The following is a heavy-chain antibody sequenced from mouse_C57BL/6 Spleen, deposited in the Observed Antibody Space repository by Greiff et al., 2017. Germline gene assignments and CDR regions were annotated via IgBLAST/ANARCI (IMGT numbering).Heavy chain of an antibody. Sequence: SGAELATPGVSLMLSYKASVYTFTSYWTHWVTQRPGQGLEWIGYINPSSGYTKYNQKFKDKATFTADKSSSTAYMQLSSLTYEDSAVYYCARVRLYYHYDDYFEGRGQAATLTVAS. J-gene: IGHJ2*01. D-gene: IGHD2-4*01. CDR3: ARVRLYYHYDDYFEG. CDR1: VYTFTSYW. V-gene: IGHV1-7*01. CDR2: INPSSGYT.